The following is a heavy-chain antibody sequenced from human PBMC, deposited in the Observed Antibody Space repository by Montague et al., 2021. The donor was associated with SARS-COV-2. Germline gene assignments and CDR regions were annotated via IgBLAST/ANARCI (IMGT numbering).Heavy chain of an antibody. D-gene: IGHD6-13*01. CDR2: TYYRSMWKS. V-gene: IGHV6-1*01. J-gene: IGHJ4*02. Sequence: CAISGDRVSSNSATWNWIRQSPSRGLEWLGRTYYRSMWKSDYARSVKSRIAINPDTSKNQFSLQLSSVTPKDTALYYCVRGIEAAGSYDYWGQGTLVTVSS. CDR1: GDRVSSNSAT. CDR3: VRGIEAAGSYDY.